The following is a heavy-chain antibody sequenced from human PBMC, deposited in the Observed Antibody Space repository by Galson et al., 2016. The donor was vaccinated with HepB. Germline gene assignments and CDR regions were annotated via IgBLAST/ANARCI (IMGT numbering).Heavy chain of an antibody. Sequence: LRLSCAVSGFTFSSYGMHWVRQAPGKGLEWVAAIWYDGSNKYYADSVKGRFTISRDNSKDTLYLQMNSLRAEDTAVYYCARGSGYSGRYFQHWGQGTLVTVSS. J-gene: IGHJ1*01. CDR3: ARGSGYSGRYFQH. CDR2: IWYDGSNK. CDR1: GFTFSSYG. V-gene: IGHV3-33*01. D-gene: IGHD3-22*01.